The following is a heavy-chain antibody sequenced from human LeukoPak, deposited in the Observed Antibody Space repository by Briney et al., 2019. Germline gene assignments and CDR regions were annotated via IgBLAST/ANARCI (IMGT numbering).Heavy chain of an antibody. J-gene: IGHJ4*02. CDR3: VSRYV. CDR1: GYSFSSNA. V-gene: IGHV3-23*01. D-gene: IGHD3-16*01. CDR2: ISGSGGNS. Sequence: PGGSLRLSCAASGYSFSSNAMGWVRQAPGKGLEWVSGISGSGGNSNYADSVKGRFTISRDNSRNTLYLQMNSLRAEDTAVYYCVSRYVWGQGTLVTVSS.